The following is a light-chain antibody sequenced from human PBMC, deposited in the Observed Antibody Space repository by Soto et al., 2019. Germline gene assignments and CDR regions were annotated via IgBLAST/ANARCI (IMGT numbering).Light chain of an antibody. CDR2: GAS. J-gene: IGKJ1*01. CDR1: QSISSTY. CDR3: QQYDSPPRT. Sequence: EIVLTQSPGTLSLSPGKRVTLSCRASQSISSTYLAWYQQKPGQAPRLLIYGASSSATGIPDRFSGSGSGTAFTLTISRLEPEDFAVYYCQQYDSPPRTFGQGTKVEVQ. V-gene: IGKV3-20*01.